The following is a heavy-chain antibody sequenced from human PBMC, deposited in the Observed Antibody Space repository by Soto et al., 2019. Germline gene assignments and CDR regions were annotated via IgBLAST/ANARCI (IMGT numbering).Heavy chain of an antibody. V-gene: IGHV3-33*01. CDR2: IWYDGSNK. CDR3: ARDKRKYSSSSLPDDY. CDR1: GFTFSSYG. J-gene: IGHJ4*02. D-gene: IGHD6-6*01. Sequence: GGSLRLSCAASGFTFSSYGMHWVRQAPGKGLEWVAVIWYDGSNKYYADSVKGRFTISRDNSKNTLYLQMNSLRAEDTAVYYCARDKRKYSSSSLPDDYWGQGTLVTVSS.